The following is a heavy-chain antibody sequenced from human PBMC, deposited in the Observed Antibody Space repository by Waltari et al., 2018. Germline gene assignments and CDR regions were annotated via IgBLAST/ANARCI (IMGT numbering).Heavy chain of an antibody. Sequence: QVQLRESGPGLVNPSGTLSLTCFVSGDSLTNNFWWSWVRQRPGKSLEWLGQIYRTGKTNYNPSLEGRVIVSIDTSNNHLSLKLTSVTAADMAIYYCARDRGKGLYLDSWGQGILVTVSP. CDR2: IYRTGKT. V-gene: IGHV4-4*02. D-gene: IGHD2-15*01. J-gene: IGHJ4*02. CDR1: GDSLTNNFW. CDR3: ARDRGKGLYLDS.